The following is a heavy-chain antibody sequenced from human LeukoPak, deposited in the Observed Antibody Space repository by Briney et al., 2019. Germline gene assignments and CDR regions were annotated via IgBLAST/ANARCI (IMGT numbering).Heavy chain of an antibody. V-gene: IGHV3-7*01. CDR3: AREHYNWSPAQGYKDFDY. J-gene: IGHJ4*02. CDR1: GFTFSSYS. CDR2: LKQDGSGE. D-gene: IGHD1-20*01. Sequence: PRGSLRHSRAASGFTFSSYSMNLVRPAPGERLEWVASLKQDGSGEHYVHSVTSPVTLSRDNAKNSLYLQMNSLRAEDTAVYYCAREHYNWSPAQGYKDFDYWGQGSLVTVPS.